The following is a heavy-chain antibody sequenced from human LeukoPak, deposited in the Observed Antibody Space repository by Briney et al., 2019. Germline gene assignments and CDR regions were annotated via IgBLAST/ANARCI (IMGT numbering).Heavy chain of an antibody. CDR1: GGSISSYY. D-gene: IGHD2-15*01. J-gene: IGHJ6*03. Sequence: KPSETLSLTCTVSGGSISSYYWSWIRQPPGKGLERIGYIYYSGSTNYNPSLKSRVTISEDTSKNQFSLKLSSVTAADTAVYYCARGLGYCSGGSCYSYYYYYMDVWGKGTTVTVSS. CDR2: IYYSGST. V-gene: IGHV4-59*08. CDR3: ARGLGYCSGGSCYSYYYYYMDV.